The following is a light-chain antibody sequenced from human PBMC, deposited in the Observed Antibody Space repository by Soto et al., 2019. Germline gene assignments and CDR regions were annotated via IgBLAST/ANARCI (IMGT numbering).Light chain of an antibody. V-gene: IGLV2-14*01. J-gene: IGLJ1*01. CDR1: SSDFGSYNY. Sequence: QSVLAQPASVSVSPGQSITISCTGTSSDFGSYNYVSWYQHHPGKAPRLMIYASSNRPSVVSHRFSGSRSGNTASLTISGLQAEDEADYYGSSYTSGSPIYVFGTGTKVNVL. CDR2: ASS. CDR3: SSYTSGSPIYV.